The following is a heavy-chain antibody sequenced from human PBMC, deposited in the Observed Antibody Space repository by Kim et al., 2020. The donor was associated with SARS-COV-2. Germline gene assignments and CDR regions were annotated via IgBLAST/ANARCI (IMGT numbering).Heavy chain of an antibody. D-gene: IGHD2-15*01. Sequence: SETLSLTCAVYGGSFSGYYWSWIRQPPGKGLEWIGEINHSGSINYNPSLKSRVTISVDTSKNQFSLKLSSVTAADTAVYYCARGHCSGGSCYSRWYYYYYYMDVWGKGTTVTVSS. CDR1: GGSFSGYY. CDR2: INHSGSI. V-gene: IGHV4-34*01. CDR3: ARGHCSGGSCYSRWYYYYYYMDV. J-gene: IGHJ6*03.